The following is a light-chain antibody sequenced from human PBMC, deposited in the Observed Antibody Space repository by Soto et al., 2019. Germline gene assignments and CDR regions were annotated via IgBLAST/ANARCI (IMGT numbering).Light chain of an antibody. J-gene: IGKJ2*01. CDR1: PSVSSNH. CDR2: AAT. V-gene: IGKV3-20*01. Sequence: SVVTQSPSTLSLSPGERATLSCRASPSVSSNHLACYQQKPGQAPRLLIFAATGRPTVIPDRFTGSGSGTDFTLTISRLEPEDFAMYYCQQYGSSPYTFGQGTKV. CDR3: QQYGSSPYT.